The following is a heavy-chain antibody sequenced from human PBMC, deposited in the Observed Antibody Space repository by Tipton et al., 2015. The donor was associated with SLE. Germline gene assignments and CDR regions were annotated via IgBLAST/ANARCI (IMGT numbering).Heavy chain of an antibody. J-gene: IGHJ4*02. CDR2: ISSSSSYT. CDR1: GGSFSGYY. CDR3: ARDDPDFDY. Sequence: GLVKPSETLSLTCAVYGGSFSGYYWSWVRQAPGKGLEWVSYISSSSSYTNYVDSVKGRFTISRDNAKNSLYLQMNSLRAEDTAVYYCARDDPDFDYWGQGTLVTVSS. V-gene: IGHV3-11*05.